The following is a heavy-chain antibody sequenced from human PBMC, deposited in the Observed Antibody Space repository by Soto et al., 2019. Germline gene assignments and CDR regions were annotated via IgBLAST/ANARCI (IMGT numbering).Heavy chain of an antibody. CDR2: IIPIFGTA. CDR1: GGTFSSYA. V-gene: IGHV1-69*01. CDR3: AGQYYYDSSGYRGRHAVDI. D-gene: IGHD3-22*01. Sequence: QVQLVQSGAEVKKPGSSVKVSCKASGGTFSSYAISWVRQAPGQGLEWMGGIIPIFGTANYAQKFQGRVTITADESTSTAYMELSSLRSEDTVVYYCAGQYYYDSSGYRGRHAVDIWGQGTMVTVSS. J-gene: IGHJ3*02.